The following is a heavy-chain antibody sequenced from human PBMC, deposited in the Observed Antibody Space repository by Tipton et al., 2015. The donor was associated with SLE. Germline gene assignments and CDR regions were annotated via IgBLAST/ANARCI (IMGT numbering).Heavy chain of an antibody. CDR1: GGSISSRSYY. D-gene: IGHD3-9*01. J-gene: IGHJ5*02. CDR2: IYYSGST. V-gene: IGHV4-39*01. CDR3: ARGTRDDLLTGNLNRFDP. Sequence: TLSLTCTVSGGSISSRSYYWGWIRQPPGEGLEWIGSIYYSGSTYYNPSLKSRVTISVDTSKNQCSLKLNSVTVADTAVYYCARGTRDDLLTGNLNRFDPWGQGTQVTVSS.